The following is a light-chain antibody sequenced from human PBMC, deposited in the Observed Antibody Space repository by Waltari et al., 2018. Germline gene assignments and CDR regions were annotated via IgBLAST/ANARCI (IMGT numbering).Light chain of an antibody. Sequence: QSALTQPASVSRSPGQSLPLSCAGTSIDVGNYNLVSWYQQPAGEAPQPMIYEVTKRPSGVSNRFSGSKSGNTASLTISGLQAEDEADYYCCSYASGSTFVFGGGTKLTVL. CDR1: SIDVGNYNL. CDR2: EVT. J-gene: IGLJ2*01. CDR3: CSYASGSTFV. V-gene: IGLV2-23*02.